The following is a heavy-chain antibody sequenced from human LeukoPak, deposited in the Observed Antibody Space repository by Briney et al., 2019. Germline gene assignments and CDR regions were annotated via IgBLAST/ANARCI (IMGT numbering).Heavy chain of an antibody. CDR1: GFTFSSYG. CDR3: AKLIPAYYDFWSGNFDY. D-gene: IGHD3-3*01. V-gene: IGHV3-30*18. CDR2: ISYDGSNK. Sequence: GRSLRLSCAASGFTFSSYGMHWVRQAPGKGLEWVAVISYDGSNKYYADSVKGRFTFSRDNSKNTLYLQMNSLRAEDTAVYYCAKLIPAYYDFWSGNFDYWGQGTLVTVSS. J-gene: IGHJ4*02.